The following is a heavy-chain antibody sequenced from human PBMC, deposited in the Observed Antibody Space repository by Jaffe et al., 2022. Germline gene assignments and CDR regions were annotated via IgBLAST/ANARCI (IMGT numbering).Heavy chain of an antibody. CDR2: VYYSGIT. D-gene: IGHD6-19*01. Sequence: QVQLQESGPGLVKPSETLSLTCTVSGGSITSYSSYWGWIRQSPGKGLEWIGSVYYSGITYYKPSLRSRVTISVDTSKNQFSLKLSSVTAADTAVYYCARHNYRNGWYNFDQWGQGTLVTVSS. CDR1: GGSITSYSSY. CDR3: ARHNYRNGWYNFDQ. J-gene: IGHJ4*02. V-gene: IGHV4-39*01.